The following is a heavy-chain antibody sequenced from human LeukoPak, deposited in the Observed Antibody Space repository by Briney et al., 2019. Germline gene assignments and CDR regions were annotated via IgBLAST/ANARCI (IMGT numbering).Heavy chain of an antibody. CDR1: GGSVRSGSYY. J-gene: IGHJ4*02. D-gene: IGHD6-13*01. CDR2: IYYSGST. V-gene: IGHV4-61*01. CDR3: ARLLPPRGVAAAAPSDY. Sequence: SETLSLTCTVSGGSVRSGSYYWTWIRQPPGKGLEWIGYIYYSGSTNYNPSLKSRVTISVDTSKNQFSLKLSSVTAADTAVYYCARLLPPRGVAAAAPSDYWGQGTLVTVSS.